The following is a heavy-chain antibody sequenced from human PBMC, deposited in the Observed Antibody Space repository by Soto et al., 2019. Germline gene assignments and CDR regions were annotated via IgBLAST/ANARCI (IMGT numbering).Heavy chain of an antibody. D-gene: IGHD2-15*01. J-gene: IGHJ4*02. CDR2: IYHSGST. CDR1: GGSISSGGYS. Sequence: SETLSLTCAVSGGSISSGGYSWSWIRQPPGKGLEWIGYIYHSGSTYYNPSLKSRVTISVDRSKNQFSLKLSSVTAADTAVYYCARAGYCSGGSCSDYWGQGTLVTVS. V-gene: IGHV4-30-2*01. CDR3: ARAGYCSGGSCSDY.